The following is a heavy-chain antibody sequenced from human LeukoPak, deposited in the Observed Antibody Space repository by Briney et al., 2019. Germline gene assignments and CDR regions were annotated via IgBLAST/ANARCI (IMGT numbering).Heavy chain of an antibody. CDR1: GYTFTNYY. V-gene: IGHV1-46*01. CDR3: AREEVGGYFDY. J-gene: IGHJ4*02. D-gene: IGHD2-15*01. CDR2: ISPSDGNT. Sequence: ASVKVSCKASGYTFTNYYIHWVRQAPGQGPEWMGMISPSDGNTSYAQKFQGRVTMTRDTSTSTVYMELTSLRSEDTAVYYCAREEVGGYFDYWGQGSLVTVSS.